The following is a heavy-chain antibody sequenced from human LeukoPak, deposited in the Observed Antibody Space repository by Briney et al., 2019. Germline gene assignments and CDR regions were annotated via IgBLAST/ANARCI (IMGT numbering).Heavy chain of an antibody. CDR3: ARGIVGGDIVATIYYFDY. J-gene: IGHJ4*02. Sequence: ASVKVSCKASGYTFTSYGISWVRQAPGQGLEWMGWISAYNGNTNYGQKLQGRVAMTTDTSTSTAYMELRSLRSDDTAVYYCARGIVGGDIVATIYYFDYWGQGTLVTVSS. CDR2: ISAYNGNT. V-gene: IGHV1-18*04. D-gene: IGHD5-12*01. CDR1: GYTFTSYG.